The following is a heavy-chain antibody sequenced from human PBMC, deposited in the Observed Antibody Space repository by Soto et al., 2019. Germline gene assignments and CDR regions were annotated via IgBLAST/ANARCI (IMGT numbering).Heavy chain of an antibody. CDR2: ISAYNGNT. CDR1: GYTFTSYG. Sequence: ASVKVSCKASGYTFTSYGISWVRQAPGRGLEWMGWISAYNGNTNYAQKLQGRVTMTTDTSTSTAYMELRSLRSDDTAVYYCAREPALSGSYYYYYYGMDVWGQGTTVTVSS. CDR3: AREPALSGSYYYYYYGMDV. V-gene: IGHV1-18*04. J-gene: IGHJ6*02. D-gene: IGHD1-26*01.